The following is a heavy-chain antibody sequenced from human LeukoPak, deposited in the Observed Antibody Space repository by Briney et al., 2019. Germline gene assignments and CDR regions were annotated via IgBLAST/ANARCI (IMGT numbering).Heavy chain of an antibody. V-gene: IGHV3-23*01. Sequence: QAGGSLRLSCAASGFSFSTNDMSWVRQAPGKGLEWVSAISGSASGGTTYEDSVKGRFTISRDNSKGTMYLQMNSLRAEDTAVYYCAKVNTHWYFDNWGRGTLVTVSS. J-gene: IGHJ4*02. CDR2: ISGSASGGT. CDR1: GFSFSTND. D-gene: IGHD4-17*01. CDR3: AKVNTHWYFDN.